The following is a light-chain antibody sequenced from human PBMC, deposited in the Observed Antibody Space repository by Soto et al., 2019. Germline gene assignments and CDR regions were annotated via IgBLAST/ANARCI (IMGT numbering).Light chain of an antibody. V-gene: IGKV3-11*01. CDR2: DAS. CDR3: QQRSNWPPFT. J-gene: IGKJ3*01. CDR1: QSVSSY. Sequence: EIVLTQSPATLSLSPGERATLSCRASQSVSSYLAWYQQKPGQAPRLLIYDASNRATGIPARFSGSGSGTDSTLTISSLEPEDFAVYCCQQRSNWPPFTFGPGTKVDIK.